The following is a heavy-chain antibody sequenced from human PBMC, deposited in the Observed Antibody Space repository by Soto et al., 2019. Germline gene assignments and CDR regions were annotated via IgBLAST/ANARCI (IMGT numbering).Heavy chain of an antibody. J-gene: IGHJ6*02. CDR2: INPNSGGT. CDR1: GYTFTGYY. Sequence: ASVKISCKASGYTFTGYYMHWVRQAPGQGLEWMGWINPNSGGTNYAQKFQGRVTMTRDTSISTAYMELSRLRSDDTAVYYCARDLGCCSSTSCYFYYYGIDVWGQGTTVTVPS. V-gene: IGHV1-2*02. CDR3: ARDLGCCSSTSCYFYYYGIDV. D-gene: IGHD2-2*01.